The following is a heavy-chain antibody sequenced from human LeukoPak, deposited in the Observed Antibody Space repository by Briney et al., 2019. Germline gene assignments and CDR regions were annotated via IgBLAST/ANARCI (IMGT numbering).Heavy chain of an antibody. CDR2: ISSSSSTI. J-gene: IGHJ6*04. CDR1: GFTFSSYS. Sequence: GGSLRLSCAASGFTFSSYSMNWVRQAPGKGLEWVSHISSSSSTIYYADSVKGRFTISRDNSKNTLYLQMNSLRAEDTAVYYCAKDFSLWFGDTTWDVWGKGTTVTVSS. CDR3: AKDFSLWFGDTTWDV. D-gene: IGHD3-10*01. V-gene: IGHV3-48*01.